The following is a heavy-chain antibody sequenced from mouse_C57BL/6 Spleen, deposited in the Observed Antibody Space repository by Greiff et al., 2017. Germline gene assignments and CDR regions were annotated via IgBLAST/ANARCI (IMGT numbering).Heavy chain of an antibody. V-gene: IGHV1-80*01. CDR3: ARSGDDPGASHFDY. CDR2: IYPGDGDT. J-gene: IGHJ2*01. D-gene: IGHD3-1*01. CDR1: GYAFSSYW. Sequence: QVQLQQSGAELVKPGASVKISCKASGYAFSSYWMNWVKQRPGKGLEWIGQIYPGDGDTNYNGKFKGKATLTADKSSSTAYMQLSSLTSEDSAVYFCARSGDDPGASHFDYWGQGTTLTVSS.